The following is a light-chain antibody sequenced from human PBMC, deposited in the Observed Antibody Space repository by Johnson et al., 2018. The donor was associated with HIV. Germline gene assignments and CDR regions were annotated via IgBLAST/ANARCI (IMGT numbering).Light chain of an antibody. V-gene: IGLV1-51*01. CDR1: SSNIESNY. J-gene: IGLJ1*01. CDR3: GTWDSSLGAYV. CDR2: DNN. Sequence: QSALTQPPSVSAAPGQKVTISCSGSSSNIESNYVSWYQQLPGAIPKLLIYDNNKRPSGIPDRFSGSKSGTSATLGINGLQTGDEADYYCGTWDSSLGAYVFGTGTKVTVL.